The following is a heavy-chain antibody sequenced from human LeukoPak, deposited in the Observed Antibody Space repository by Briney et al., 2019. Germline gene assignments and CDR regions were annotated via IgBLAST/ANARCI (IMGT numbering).Heavy chain of an antibody. CDR1: GYWFTSYW. Sequence: GESLKISCEGSGYWFTSYWIGWVRQMPGKGLEWMGVIYPGDSDTLYSPSFQGQVTISVDKSVRTAYLRWSSLKASDTAIYYCARHLRVGRIAPFDFWGQGTLVTVSS. CDR2: IYPGDSDT. CDR3: ARHLRVGRIAPFDF. J-gene: IGHJ4*02. V-gene: IGHV5-51*01. D-gene: IGHD1-26*01.